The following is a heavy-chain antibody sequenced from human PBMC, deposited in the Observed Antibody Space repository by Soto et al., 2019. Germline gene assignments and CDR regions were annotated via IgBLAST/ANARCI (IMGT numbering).Heavy chain of an antibody. CDR3: ARYDSAAREAFDI. J-gene: IGHJ3*02. CDR2: AYYRSKWSN. Sequence: QVQLQQSGPGLVKSSQTLSLTCVISGDSVSSNRATWNWIRQSPSRGLEWLGRAYYRSKWSNDYAVSVKSRITINPDTSKNQFSLQLNSVTPEDTAVYYCARYDSAAREAFDIWGQGTMVTVSS. CDR1: GDSVSSNRAT. D-gene: IGHD3-3*01. V-gene: IGHV6-1*01.